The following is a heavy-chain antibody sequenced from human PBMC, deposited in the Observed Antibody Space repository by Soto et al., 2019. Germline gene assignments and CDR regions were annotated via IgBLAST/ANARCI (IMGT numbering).Heavy chain of an antibody. CDR2: IWYDGSNK. J-gene: IGHJ6*02. Sequence: HPGGSLRLSCAASGFTFSSYGMHWVRQAPGKGLEWVAVIWYDGSNKYYADSVKGRFTISRDNSENTLYLQMNSLRAEDTAVYYCARDGADYDFWSGYYTRYYYYYGMDVWGQGTTVTVS. V-gene: IGHV3-33*01. CDR1: GFTFSSYG. CDR3: ARDGADYDFWSGYYTRYYYYYGMDV. D-gene: IGHD3-3*01.